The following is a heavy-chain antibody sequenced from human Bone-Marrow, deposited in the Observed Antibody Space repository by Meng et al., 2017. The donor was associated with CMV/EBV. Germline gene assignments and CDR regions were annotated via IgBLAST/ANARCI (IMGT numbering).Heavy chain of an antibody. V-gene: IGHV4-38-2*02. J-gene: IGHJ4*02. Sequence: GSLRLSCTVSGYSISSGYYWGWIRQPPGKGLEWIGSIYHSGSTYYNPSLKSRVTISVDTSKNQFSLKLSSVTAADTAVYYCASEIGLTGTCDYWGQGKLVNVDS. CDR2: IYHSGST. D-gene: IGHD1-20*01. CDR1: GYSISSGYY. CDR3: ASEIGLTGTCDY.